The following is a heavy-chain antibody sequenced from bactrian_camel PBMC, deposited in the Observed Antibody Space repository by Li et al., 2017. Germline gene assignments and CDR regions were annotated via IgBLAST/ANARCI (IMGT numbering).Heavy chain of an antibody. V-gene: IGHV3S63*01. D-gene: IGHD6*01. J-gene: IGHJ4*01. CDR3: AAGPWYTDEYNY. Sequence: HVQLVESGGGSVQAGGSLRLSCAASGYTYGYEDYCMGWFRQAPGKAREGVACIVSGGESTYYADSVKGRFTISRDNAKNTVYLQMSSLTSEDTALYYCAAGPWYTDEYNYWGQGTQVTVS. CDR2: IVSGGEST. CDR1: GYTYGYED.